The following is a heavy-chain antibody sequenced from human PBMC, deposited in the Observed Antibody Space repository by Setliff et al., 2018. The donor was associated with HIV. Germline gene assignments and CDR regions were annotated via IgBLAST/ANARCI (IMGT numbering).Heavy chain of an antibody. V-gene: IGHV4-39*01. CDR2: LYGHSST. CDR3: SRLYGSGHYFAFDF. Sequence: SETLSLTCNVSGDSIGTGTHYWAWIRQPPGKGLEWIGSLYGHSSTYYTKSLRGRVTITADTSKNQFSLRLSSVTALDTAVYYCSRLYGSGHYFAFDFWGQGALVTVSS. D-gene: IGHD3-10*01. CDR1: GDSIGTGTHY. J-gene: IGHJ4*02.